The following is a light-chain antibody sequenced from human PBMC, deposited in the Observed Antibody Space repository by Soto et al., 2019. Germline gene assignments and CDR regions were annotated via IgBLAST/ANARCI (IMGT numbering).Light chain of an antibody. CDR2: GAS. V-gene: IGKV3-15*01. CDR1: QTVSSN. CDR3: QQYNNWPIT. J-gene: IGKJ5*01. Sequence: EIVMTQSPATPSVSPGERATLSCRASQTVSSNLAWYQQKPGQAPRLLIYGASTRATGIPARFSGSGSATEFTLTISSLQSEDFAVYYCQQYNNWPITFGQGTRLEIK.